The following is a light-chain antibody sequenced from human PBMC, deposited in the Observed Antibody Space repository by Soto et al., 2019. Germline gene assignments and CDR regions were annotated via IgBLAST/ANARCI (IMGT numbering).Light chain of an antibody. CDR1: QSVSSSY. Sequence: EIVFTQSPGTLSLSPGERATLSCRASQSVSSSYLAWCQQKPGQATRLLIYGASSRANGIPDRFSGSGSGTDFTLTISRLEPEDFAVYYCQQYGSSHRFTFGPGTKVDIK. V-gene: IGKV3-20*01. CDR2: GAS. CDR3: QQYGSSHRFT. J-gene: IGKJ3*01.